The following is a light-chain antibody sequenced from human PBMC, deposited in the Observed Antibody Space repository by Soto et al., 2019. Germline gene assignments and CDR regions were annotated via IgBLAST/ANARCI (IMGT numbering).Light chain of an antibody. CDR2: DVS. CDR1: SSDVGGYNY. V-gene: IGLV2-14*01. Sequence: QSALTQPASVSGSPGQSITLSCTGTSSDVGGYNYVSWYQQHPGKAPKLMIYDVSNRPSGVSNRFSGSKSGNTASLTISGLQAEDEADYYCSAYTSSRLSVVFGGGTKLTVL. J-gene: IGLJ2*01. CDR3: SAYTSSRLSVV.